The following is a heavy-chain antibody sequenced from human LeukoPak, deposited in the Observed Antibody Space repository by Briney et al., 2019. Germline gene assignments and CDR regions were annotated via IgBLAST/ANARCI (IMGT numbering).Heavy chain of an antibody. D-gene: IGHD6-19*01. CDR2: ISSAGTII. J-gene: IGHJ4*02. CDR1: GFTFGTYS. Sequence: GGSLRLSCAASGFTFGTYSMHWVRQAAGKGLEWVAIISSAGTIINYADSVRGRFSISRDNSRNTLYLQMDSLRTEDTAVYYCAKDHRWLVDYWGQGTLVTVSS. CDR3: AKDHRWLVDY. V-gene: IGHV3-30-3*01.